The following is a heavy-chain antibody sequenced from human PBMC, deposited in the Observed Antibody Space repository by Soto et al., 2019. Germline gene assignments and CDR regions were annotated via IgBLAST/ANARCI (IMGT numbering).Heavy chain of an antibody. D-gene: IGHD6-13*01. CDR2: ISYDGSNK. V-gene: IGHV3-30-3*01. CDR1: GFTFSSYA. CDR3: ARDRRIAGDYYDGMDI. Sequence: QVQLVESGGGVVQPGRSLRLSCAASGFTFSSYAMHWVRQAPGKGLEWVAVISYDGSNKYYADSVKGRFTISRDNSKNTLYLQMNSLRAEDTAVYYCARDRRIAGDYYDGMDIWGQGTTVTVSS. J-gene: IGHJ6*02.